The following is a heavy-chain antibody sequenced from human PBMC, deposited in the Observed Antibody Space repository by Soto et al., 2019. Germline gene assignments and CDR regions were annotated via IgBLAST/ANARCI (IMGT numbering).Heavy chain of an antibody. D-gene: IGHD6-6*01. V-gene: IGHV5-10-1*01. CDR3: ASPILGNSSSPPPQYYYYYYGMDV. CDR1: GYSFTSYW. CDR2: IDPSDSYT. J-gene: IGHJ6*02. Sequence: PGESLKISCKGSGYSFTSYWISWVRQMPGKGLEWMGRIDPSDSYTNYSPSFQGHVTISADKSISTAYLQWSSLKASDTAMYYCASPILGNSSSPPPQYYYYYYGMDVWGQGTTVTVSS.